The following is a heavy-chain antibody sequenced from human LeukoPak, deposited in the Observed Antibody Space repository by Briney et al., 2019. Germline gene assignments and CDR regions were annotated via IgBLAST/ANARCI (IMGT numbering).Heavy chain of an antibody. CDR3: ARGRVSSSTWYSTYYYYFYMDV. CDR2: VDHTGST. CDR1: DDSITMYY. Sequence: PSETLSLTCSVSDDSITMYYWTWIRQPPGKGLEWIGYVDHTGSTNFNPSLNGRVSISRDTTKNLFSLRLRSVTAADTAVYFCARGRVSSSTWYSTYYYYFYMDVWGKGTTVTVSS. J-gene: IGHJ6*03. V-gene: IGHV4-59*01. D-gene: IGHD1-1*01.